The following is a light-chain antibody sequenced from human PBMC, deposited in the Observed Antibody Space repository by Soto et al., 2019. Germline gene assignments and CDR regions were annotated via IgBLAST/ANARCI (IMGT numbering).Light chain of an antibody. V-gene: IGKV1-33*01. CDR3: QQYNSSPT. CDR2: DAS. J-gene: IGKJ1*01. CDR1: QDISKN. Sequence: IQMTQSPSSLSASVGDRVTITCQASQDISKNLNWYQQKPGKAPKLLIYDASSLQTGVPSRFSGSGSATHFTFTISSLQPEDVATYYCQQYNSSPTFGQGTKVEIK.